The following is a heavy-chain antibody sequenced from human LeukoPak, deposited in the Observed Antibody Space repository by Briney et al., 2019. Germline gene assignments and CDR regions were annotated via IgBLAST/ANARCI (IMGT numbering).Heavy chain of an antibody. J-gene: IGHJ3*02. CDR3: AREGALTVTKDAFDI. CDR1: GFTFSSYG. CDR2: ISYDGTNK. V-gene: IGHV3-30*03. D-gene: IGHD4-17*01. Sequence: GGSLRLSCAASGFTFSSYGMHWVRQAPGKGLEWVAVISYDGTNKYYTDSVKGRFTISRDNSKLYLQMNSLRAEDTAVYFCAREGALTVTKDAFDIWGQGTMVTVSS.